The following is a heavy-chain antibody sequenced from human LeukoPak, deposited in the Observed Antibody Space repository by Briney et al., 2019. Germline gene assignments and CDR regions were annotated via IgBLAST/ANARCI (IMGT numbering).Heavy chain of an antibody. CDR1: GGPITNSY. J-gene: IGHJ3*02. CDR3: ARILDRDI. D-gene: IGHD3-22*01. V-gene: IGHV4-4*07. Sequence: PSETLSLICTVSGGPITNSYCSWIRHSAGTGMEWIGRIHATGSTDYSPSLKSRVSMSLDMPTKQFSLTLSAVTAADTATYYCARILDRDIWGQGTLVTVSP. CDR2: IHATGST.